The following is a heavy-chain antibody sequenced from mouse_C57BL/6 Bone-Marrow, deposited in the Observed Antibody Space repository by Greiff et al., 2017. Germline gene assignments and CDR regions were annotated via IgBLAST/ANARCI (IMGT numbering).Heavy chain of an antibody. Sequence: EVKLVESGGGLVQSGRSLRLSCATSGFTFSDFYMEWVRQAPGKGLEWIAASRNKANDYTTEYSASVKGRFIVSRDTSQSILYLQMNALRAEDTAIYYCARESTHWYFDVWGTGTTVTVSS. J-gene: IGHJ1*03. CDR2: SRNKANDYTT. V-gene: IGHV7-1*01. D-gene: IGHD5-1*01. CDR1: GFTFSDFY. CDR3: ARESTHWYFDV.